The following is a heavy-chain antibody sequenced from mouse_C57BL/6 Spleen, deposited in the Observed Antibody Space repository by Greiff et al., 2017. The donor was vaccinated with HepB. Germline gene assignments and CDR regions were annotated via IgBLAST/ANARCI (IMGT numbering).Heavy chain of an antibody. D-gene: IGHD1-1*01. CDR2: IDPENGDT. CDR1: GFNINDDY. J-gene: IGHJ2*01. CDR3: TTGAYYGSRGDFDY. Sequence: EVQLQQSGAELVRPGASVKLSCTASGFNINDDYMHWVKQRPEQGLEWIGWIDPENGDTEYASKFQGKATITADTSSNTAYLQLSSLTSEDTAVYYCTTGAYYGSRGDFDYWGQGTTLTVSS. V-gene: IGHV14-4*01.